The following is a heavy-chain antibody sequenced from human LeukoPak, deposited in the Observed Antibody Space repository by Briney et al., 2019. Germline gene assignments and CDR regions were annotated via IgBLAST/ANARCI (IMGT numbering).Heavy chain of an antibody. CDR2: IYYSGST. CDR3: ARGVVIAPQTFDY. J-gene: IGHJ4*02. V-gene: IGHV4-59*01. D-gene: IGHD2-21*01. Sequence: SETLSLTCTVSGGSISSYYWSWIRQPPGKGLEYIGYIYYSGSTNYNPSLKSRVTISVDTSKNQFSLKLSSVTAADTAVYYCARGVVIAPQTFDYWGQGTLVTVSS. CDR1: GGSISSYY.